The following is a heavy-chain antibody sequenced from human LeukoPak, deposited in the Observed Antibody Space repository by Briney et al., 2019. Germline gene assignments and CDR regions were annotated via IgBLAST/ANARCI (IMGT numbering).Heavy chain of an antibody. CDR1: GYTFTGYY. D-gene: IGHD3-22*01. V-gene: IGHV1-2*02. CDR2: INPNSGGT. CDR3: AYDSSGYYYAAFDY. J-gene: IGHJ4*02. Sequence: ASVKVSCKASGYTFTGYYMHWVRQAPGQGLEWMGWINPNSGGTNYAQKFQGRVTMTRDTSISTAYMELSRLRSDDTAVYYCAYDSSGYYYAAFDYWGQGTLVTVSS.